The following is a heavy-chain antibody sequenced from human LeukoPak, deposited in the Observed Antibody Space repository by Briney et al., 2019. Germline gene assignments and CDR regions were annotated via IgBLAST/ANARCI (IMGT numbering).Heavy chain of an antibody. V-gene: IGHV5-51*01. Sequence: PGESLQISCQGSGYSFTSYWIGWVRQMPGKGLEWMGIIYPGDSDTRYSPSFQGQVTISADKSISTAYLQWSSLKASDTAMYYCARYETTVTTGDFDYWGQGTLVAVSS. J-gene: IGHJ4*02. CDR2: IYPGDSDT. CDR1: GYSFTSYW. D-gene: IGHD4-17*01. CDR3: ARYETTVTTGDFDY.